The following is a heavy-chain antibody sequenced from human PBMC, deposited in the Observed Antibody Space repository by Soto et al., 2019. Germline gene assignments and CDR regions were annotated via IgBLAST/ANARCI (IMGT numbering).Heavy chain of an antibody. CDR1: GGSISSSGDF. D-gene: IGHD3-22*01. CDR3: ARERYFDTRGLSSYYFDS. CDR2: IYFDGTT. J-gene: IGHJ4*02. Sequence: SETLSLTCPVSGGSISSSGDFWGWIRQPPGKGLEWIGSIYFDGTTYHSPSLKSRVTISLDTPKNQFSLKVTSVTAADTAVYYCARERYFDTRGLSSYYFDSWGQGALVTVSS. V-gene: IGHV4-39*07.